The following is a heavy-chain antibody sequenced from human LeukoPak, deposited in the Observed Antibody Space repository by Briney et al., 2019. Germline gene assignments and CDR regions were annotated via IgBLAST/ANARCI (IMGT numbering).Heavy chain of an antibody. Sequence: GESLKISCKGSGYTFNNYWIAWVRQMPGKGLEWIGIIYPGDSDTRYSPSFQGQVTISADKSITTAYLQWSSLKASDTAMYYCARSLRPGGTQNNWFDPWGQGTLVTVSS. CDR1: GYTFNNYW. J-gene: IGHJ5*02. CDR2: IYPGDSDT. CDR3: ARSLRPGGTQNNWFDP. D-gene: IGHD3-16*01. V-gene: IGHV5-51*01.